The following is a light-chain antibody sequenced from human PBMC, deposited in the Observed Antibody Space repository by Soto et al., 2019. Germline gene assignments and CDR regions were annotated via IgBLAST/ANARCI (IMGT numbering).Light chain of an antibody. CDR1: SSDVGTYHY. Sequence: QSVLTQPPSASGSPGQSVTISCTGTSSDVGTYHYVSWYQQRPGNAPKLLIYEVSGRPSGVPARFSGSKSGNTASLTVSGLQAEDESDYYCSSYAGSNNLLFGGGTQLTVL. CDR2: EVS. J-gene: IGLJ2*01. V-gene: IGLV2-8*01. CDR3: SSYAGSNNLL.